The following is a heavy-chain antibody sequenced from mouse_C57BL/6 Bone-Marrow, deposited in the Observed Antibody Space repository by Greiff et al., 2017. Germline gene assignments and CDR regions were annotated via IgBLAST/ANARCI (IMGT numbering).Heavy chain of an antibody. D-gene: IGHD2-3*01. CDR3: ARFDDGYYSFDY. Sequence: QVHVKQPGAELVMPGASVKLSCKASGYTFTSYWMHWVKQRPGQGLEWIGEIDPSDSYTNYNQKFKGKSTLTVDKSSSTAYMQLSSLTSEDSAVYYCARFDDGYYSFDYWGQGTTLTVSS. J-gene: IGHJ2*01. V-gene: IGHV1-69*01. CDR2: IDPSDSYT. CDR1: GYTFTSYW.